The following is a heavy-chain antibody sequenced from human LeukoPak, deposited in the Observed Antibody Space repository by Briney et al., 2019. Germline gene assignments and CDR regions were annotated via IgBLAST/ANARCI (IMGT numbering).Heavy chain of an antibody. CDR2: ISGRGGST. CDR1: GFIFSNYA. CDR3: AKWGDYDVLTGYYVSDF. D-gene: IGHD3-9*01. V-gene: IGHV3-23*01. J-gene: IGHJ4*02. Sequence: GGSLRLSCAASGFIFSNYAMYWVRQAPGKGLEWVSAISGRGGSTYYADSVKGRFTISRDSAKNTLYLQMNSLRADDTAVYYCAKWGDYDVLTGYYVSDFWGQGTLVTVSS.